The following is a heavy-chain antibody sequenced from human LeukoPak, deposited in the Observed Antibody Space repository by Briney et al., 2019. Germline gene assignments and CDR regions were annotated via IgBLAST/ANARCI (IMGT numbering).Heavy chain of an antibody. CDR1: GGSISSGLSY. J-gene: IGHJ4*02. V-gene: IGHV4-61*02. CDR3: ARGCPEESGSFPSFDY. Sequence: SQTLSLTCTVSGGSISSGLSYWSWIRQPAGKGLEWIGRIYTSGITKYNPSLKSRVSISVETSRNQFSLELSSVTAADTAVYYCARGCPEESGSFPSFDYWGQGTLVTVSS. D-gene: IGHD1-26*01. CDR2: IYTSGIT.